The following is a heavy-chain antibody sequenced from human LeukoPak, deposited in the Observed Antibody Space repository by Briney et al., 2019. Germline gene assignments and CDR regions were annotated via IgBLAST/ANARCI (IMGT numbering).Heavy chain of an antibody. CDR3: ARTPMTKPFYYYYYLDV. CDR2: IYHSGST. V-gene: IGHV4-4*02. CDR1: GGSISSSNW. Sequence: PSETLSLTCAVSGGSISSSNWWSWVRQPPGKGLEWIGEIYHSGSTNYNPSLKSRVTISVDKSKNQFSLKLSSVTAADTAVYYCARTPMTKPFYYYYYLDVWGKGTTVTVSS. J-gene: IGHJ6*03. D-gene: IGHD3-22*01.